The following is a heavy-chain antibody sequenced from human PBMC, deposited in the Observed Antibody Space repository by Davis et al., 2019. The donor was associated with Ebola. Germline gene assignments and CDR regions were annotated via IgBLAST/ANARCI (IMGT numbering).Heavy chain of an antibody. V-gene: IGHV3-30*18. D-gene: IGHD3-10*01. CDR2: ISYDGSNK. CDR1: GFTFSSYG. J-gene: IGHJ6*02. CDR3: AKDTGYYYGSGSYNGMDV. Sequence: SLKISCAASGFTFSSYGMHRVRQAPGKGLEWVAVISYDGSNKYYADSVKGRFTISRDNSKNTLYLQMNSLRAEDTAVYYCAKDTGYYYGSGSYNGMDVWGQGTTVTVSS.